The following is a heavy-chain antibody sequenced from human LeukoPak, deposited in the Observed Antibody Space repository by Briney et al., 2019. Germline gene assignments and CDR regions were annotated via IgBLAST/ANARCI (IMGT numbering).Heavy chain of an antibody. CDR2: IFYSGTT. D-gene: IGHD1-14*01. Sequence: SETLSLTCTVSGGSLSNYFWSWIRQPPGRGLEWIGYIFYSGTTNYNPSLKSRVTISVDTSKNQFSLKLSSVTAADTAVYYCAREVTGRDWFDPWGQGTLVTVSS. J-gene: IGHJ5*02. CDR1: GGSLSNYF. V-gene: IGHV4-59*01. CDR3: AREVTGRDWFDP.